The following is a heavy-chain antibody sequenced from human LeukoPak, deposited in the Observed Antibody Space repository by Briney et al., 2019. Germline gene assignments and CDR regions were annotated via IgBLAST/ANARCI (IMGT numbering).Heavy chain of an antibody. CDR2: ISYDGSNK. Sequence: GGSLRLSCAASGFTFSSYAMHWVRQAPGKGLEWVVVISYDGSNKYCADSVKGRFTISRDNSKNTLYLQMNSLRAEDTAVYYCARDRIQLWLNSGLNAFDIWGQGTMVTVSS. V-gene: IGHV3-30*04. J-gene: IGHJ3*02. CDR1: GFTFSSYA. D-gene: IGHD5-18*01. CDR3: ARDRIQLWLNSGLNAFDI.